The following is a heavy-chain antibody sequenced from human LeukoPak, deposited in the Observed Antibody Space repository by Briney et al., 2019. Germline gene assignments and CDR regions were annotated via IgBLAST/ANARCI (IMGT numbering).Heavy chain of an antibody. V-gene: IGHV3-30*04. CDR2: ISYDGSNK. CDR1: GFTFSSYA. D-gene: IGHD3-22*01. CDR3: ARDYYDSSGYRPSPYNWFDP. J-gene: IGHJ5*02. Sequence: GGSLRLSCAASGFTFSSYAMHWVRQAPGKGLEWVAVISYDGSNKYYADSVKGRFTISRDNSKNTLYLQMNSLRAEDTAVYYCARDYYDSSGYRPSPYNWFDPWGQGTLVTVSS.